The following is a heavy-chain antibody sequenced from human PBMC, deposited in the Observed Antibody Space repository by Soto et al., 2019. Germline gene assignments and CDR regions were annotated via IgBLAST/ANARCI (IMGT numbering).Heavy chain of an antibody. CDR1: GYTFTSYG. V-gene: IGHV1-18*04. CDR3: ARELGVVWGYYYYYGMDV. J-gene: IGHJ6*02. D-gene: IGHD3-16*01. Sequence: ASVKVSCKASGYTFTSYGISWVRQAPGQGLEWMGWISAFNGNTNYAQELQGRVTMTTDTSTSTAYMELRSLRSDDTAVYYCARELGVVWGYYYYYGMDVWGQGTTVTVSS. CDR2: ISAFNGNT.